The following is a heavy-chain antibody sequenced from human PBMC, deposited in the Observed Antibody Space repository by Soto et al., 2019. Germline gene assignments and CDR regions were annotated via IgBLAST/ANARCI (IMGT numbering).Heavy chain of an antibody. CDR2: ISYDGSNK. V-gene: IGHV3-30-3*01. D-gene: IGHD5-18*01. CDR1: GFTFSTYP. CDR3: ARWTVQYDSYGYF. Sequence: PGGSLRLSCAASGFTFSTYPMHWVRQAPGKGLEWVALISYDGSNKYYADSVKGRFTISRDNSKNTLFLQVNSLRAEDTAVYFCARWTVQYDSYGYFWGQGTMVTVSS. J-gene: IGHJ4*02.